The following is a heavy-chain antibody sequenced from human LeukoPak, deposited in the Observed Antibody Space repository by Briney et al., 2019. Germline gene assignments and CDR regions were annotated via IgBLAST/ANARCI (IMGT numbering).Heavy chain of an antibody. D-gene: IGHD3-9*01. J-gene: IGHJ4*02. Sequence: SETLSLTCTVSGYSISSGYYWGWIRQPPGKGLEWIGRIYTSGSTNYNPSLKSRVTISVDTSKNQSSLKLSSVTAADTAVYYCARGRRITGRYFDWLSPRENFDYWGQGTLVTVSS. CDR3: ARGRRITGRYFDWLSPRENFDY. V-gene: IGHV4-38-2*02. CDR1: GYSISSGYY. CDR2: IYTSGST.